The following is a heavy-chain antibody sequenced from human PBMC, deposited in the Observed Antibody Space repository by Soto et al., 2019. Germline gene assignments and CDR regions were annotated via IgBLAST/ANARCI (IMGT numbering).Heavy chain of an antibody. V-gene: IGHV4-4*07. CDR3: ATITYVGGTDY. CDR2: IYTRETI. Sequence: QVQLQESGPGLLKPSETLSLTCTVSGASISNYYWSWSRQPAGKGLEWIGRIYTRETITYNPSLKSRVTMSVETAKNQFSLNLSSVTAADTAIYYCATITYVGGTDYWGQGTLVTVSS. J-gene: IGHJ4*02. D-gene: IGHD3-10*02. CDR1: GASISNYY.